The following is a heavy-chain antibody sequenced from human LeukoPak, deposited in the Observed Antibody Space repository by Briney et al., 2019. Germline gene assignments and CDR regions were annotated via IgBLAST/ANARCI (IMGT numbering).Heavy chain of an antibody. CDR1: GGSLQSFY. Sequence: SETLSLTCAVYGGSLQSFYWSWVRQPPGKGPEWIGETDHIGRTKYNPSLKSRLTISIDTSKNQFSLRLGSLTAADTAVYYCAKPIDCSSTICTGPMDVWGKGTTVIVSA. J-gene: IGHJ6*04. CDR3: AKPIDCSSTICTGPMDV. V-gene: IGHV4-34*01. D-gene: IGHD2-2*01. CDR2: TDHIGRT.